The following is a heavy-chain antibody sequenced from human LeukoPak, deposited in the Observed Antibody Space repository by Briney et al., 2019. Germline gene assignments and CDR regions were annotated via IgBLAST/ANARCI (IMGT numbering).Heavy chain of an antibody. CDR3: ARGVVYPTWSGPHWSDY. CDR1: GFTFSSYS. V-gene: IGHV3-48*04. Sequence: PGGSLRLSCAASGFTFSSYSMNWVRQAPGKGLEWVSYISSSSSIIYYADSVKGRFTISRDNAKNSLYLQMNGLRAEDTAVYYCARGVVYPTWSGPHWSDYWGQGTLVTVSS. J-gene: IGHJ4*02. D-gene: IGHD3-3*01. CDR2: ISSSSSII.